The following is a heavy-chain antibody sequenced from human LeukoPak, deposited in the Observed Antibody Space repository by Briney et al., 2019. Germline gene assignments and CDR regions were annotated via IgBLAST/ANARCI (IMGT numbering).Heavy chain of an antibody. V-gene: IGHV4-34*01. Sequence: SETLSLTCAVYGGASSNYYWSWIRQSPGKGLEWIGEINHSGGTNYNPSLKSRVTISVDTSKNQFSLKLSSVTAADTAVYYCAHSTGSGAPTDGPADYWGQGHLVTVSS. CDR3: AHSTGSGAPTDGPADY. D-gene: IGHD3-10*01. CDR1: GGASSNYY. J-gene: IGHJ4*02. CDR2: INHSGGT.